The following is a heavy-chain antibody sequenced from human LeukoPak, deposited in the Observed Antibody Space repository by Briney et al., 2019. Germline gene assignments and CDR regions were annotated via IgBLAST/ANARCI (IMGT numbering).Heavy chain of an antibody. CDR3: ARGASYDSSGYDLYYYYMDV. J-gene: IGHJ6*03. CDR1: GGSLSSYY. CDR2: IYYSGNT. D-gene: IGHD3-22*01. Sequence: SETLSLTCTVSGGSLSSYYWSWIRQPPGKGLEWIGYIYYSGNTNYNPSLKSRVTISVDTSKNQFSLKLSSVTAADTAVYYCARGASYDSSGYDLYYYYMDVWGKGTTVTISS. V-gene: IGHV4-59*08.